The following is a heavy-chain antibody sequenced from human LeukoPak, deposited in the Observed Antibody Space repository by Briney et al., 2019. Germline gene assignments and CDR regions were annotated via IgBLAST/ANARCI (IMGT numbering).Heavy chain of an antibody. J-gene: IGHJ4*02. CDR3: ARGGELPAFDY. CDR1: GYSISSGYY. V-gene: IGHV4-38-2*02. D-gene: IGHD1-26*01. Sequence: SETLSLTCTVSGYSISSGYYWGWIRQPPGKGLEWIGSIYHSGSTYYNPSLKSRVTISVDTSKNQFSLKLSSVAAADTAVYYCARGGELPAFDYWGQGTLVTVSS. CDR2: IYHSGST.